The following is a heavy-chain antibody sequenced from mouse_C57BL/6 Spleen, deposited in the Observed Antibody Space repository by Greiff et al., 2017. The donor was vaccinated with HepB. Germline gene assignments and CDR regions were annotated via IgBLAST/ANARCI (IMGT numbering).Heavy chain of an antibody. Sequence: EVQRVESGGGLVKPGGSLKLSCAASGFTFSSYTMSWVRQTPEKRLEWVATISGGGGNTYYPDSVKGRFTISRDNAKNTLYLQMSSLRSEDTALYYCARHYSFDYWGQGTTLTVSS. D-gene: IGHD2-12*01. CDR3: ARHYSFDY. CDR2: ISGGGGNT. J-gene: IGHJ2*01. CDR1: GFTFSSYT. V-gene: IGHV5-9*01.